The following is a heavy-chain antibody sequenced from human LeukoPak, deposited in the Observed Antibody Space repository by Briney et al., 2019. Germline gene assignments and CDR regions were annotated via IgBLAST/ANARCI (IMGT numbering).Heavy chain of an antibody. CDR3: ARGAKLAVAGRFDY. CDR1: GYTFTGYY. CDR2: INPNSGGT. D-gene: IGHD6-19*01. V-gene: IGHV1-2*02. J-gene: IGHJ4*02. Sequence: VASVKVSSKASGYTFTGYYMHWVRQAPGQGLEWMGWINPNSGGTNYAQKLQGRVTMTRDTSISTAYMELSRLRSDDTAVYYCARGAKLAVAGRFDYWGQGTLVTVSS.